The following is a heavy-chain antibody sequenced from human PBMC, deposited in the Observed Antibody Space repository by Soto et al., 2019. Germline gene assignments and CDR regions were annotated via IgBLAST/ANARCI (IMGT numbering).Heavy chain of an antibody. J-gene: IGHJ4*02. D-gene: IGHD3-22*01. Sequence: SETLSLTCTVSGGSTTSGGYYWNWIRQPPGKGLEWIAYIHHSGNNYHNPSLKSRVIISVDTSKNQVSLKLSSVTAADTAVYCCAREPYHYDSSAYYDYWGQGTLVTVSS. CDR3: AREPYHYDSSAYYDY. CDR2: IHHSGNN. CDR1: GGSTTSGGYY. V-gene: IGHV4-31*03.